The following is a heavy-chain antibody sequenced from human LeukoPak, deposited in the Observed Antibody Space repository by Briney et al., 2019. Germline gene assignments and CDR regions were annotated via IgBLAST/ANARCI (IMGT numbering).Heavy chain of an antibody. CDR2: IYYSGST. J-gene: IGHJ6*02. V-gene: IGHV4-59*12. CDR3: ARDLPKFAPAETYYGMDV. CDR1: GGSFSGYY. Sequence: SETLSLTCAVYGGSFSGYYWSWIRQPPGKGLEWIGYIYYSGSTNYNPSLKSRVTISVDTSKNQFSLKLSSVTAADTAVYYCARDLPKFAPAETYYGMDVWGQGTTVTVSS. D-gene: IGHD2-2*01.